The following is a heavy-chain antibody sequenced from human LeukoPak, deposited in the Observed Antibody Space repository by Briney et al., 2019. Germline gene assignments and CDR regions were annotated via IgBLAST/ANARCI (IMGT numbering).Heavy chain of an antibody. V-gene: IGHV3-7*01. D-gene: IGHD4-23*01. CDR1: GFPFSNYW. J-gene: IGHJ4*02. CDR3: VSDRGYSTFDY. Sequence: GGSLRLSCAGSGFPFSNYWMAWVRQAPGKGLEWVANTKEDGGEINYVDSVKGRFTISRDNAKNSLDLQMNSLRVDDTAVYYCVSDRGYSTFDYWGQGTLVIVSS. CDR2: TKEDGGEI.